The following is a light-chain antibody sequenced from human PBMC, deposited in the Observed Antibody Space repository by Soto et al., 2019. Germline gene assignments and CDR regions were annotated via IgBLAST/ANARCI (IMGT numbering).Light chain of an antibody. CDR1: QGISSY. Sequence: DIQLTQSPSFLSASVGDRVTITCRASQGISSYLAWYQQKPGKAPKLLIYAASTLQSGVPSRFSGSGSWTEFNLTISSLQPEDFATYYCQQLNSYPPPFGPGTKVDIK. CDR2: AAS. CDR3: QQLNSYPPP. J-gene: IGKJ3*01. V-gene: IGKV1-9*01.